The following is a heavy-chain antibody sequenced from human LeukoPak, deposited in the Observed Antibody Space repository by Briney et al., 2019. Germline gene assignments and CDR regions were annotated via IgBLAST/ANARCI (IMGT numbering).Heavy chain of an antibody. CDR3: ARFYYDSSGYYPDY. V-gene: IGHV4-38-2*01. CDR1: GYSIGSGYY. D-gene: IGHD3-22*01. J-gene: IGHJ4*02. Sequence: PSETLSLTCAVSGYSIGSGYYWGWIRQPPGKGLEWIGSIYHSGSTYYNPSLKSRVTISVDTSKNQFSLKLSSVTAADTAVYYCARFYYDSSGYYPDYWGQGTLVTVSS. CDR2: IYHSGST.